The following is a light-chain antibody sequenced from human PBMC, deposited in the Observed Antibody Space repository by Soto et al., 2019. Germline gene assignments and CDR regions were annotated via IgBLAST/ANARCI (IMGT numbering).Light chain of an antibody. Sequence: DIQMTQSPSSLSASVGDRVTITCRASQSISNYLAWYQQKPGKAPKLLIYTASSLQSGVPSRFGGSGSGTDFTLIISSLQPEDYATYYCQQSYSTPYTFGQGTKLEI. CDR3: QQSYSTPYT. CDR1: QSISNY. CDR2: TAS. V-gene: IGKV1-39*01. J-gene: IGKJ2*01.